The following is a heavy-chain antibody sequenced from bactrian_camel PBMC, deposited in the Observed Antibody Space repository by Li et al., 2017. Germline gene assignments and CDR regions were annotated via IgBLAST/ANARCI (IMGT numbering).Heavy chain of an antibody. CDR1: GDIYSSNY. D-gene: IGHD6*01. CDR3: AAGPWYTDEYRH. CDR2: INSVIGGT. V-gene: IGHV3S40*01. J-gene: IGHJ4*01. Sequence: VQLVESGGGSVQAGGSLSPSCAASGDIYSSNYMAWFRQVPGKGLEWVSHINSVIGGTYHADSVKGRFTASRDNAKNTAYLQMLSLKSEDTALYYCAAGPWYTDEYRHWGQGTQVTVS.